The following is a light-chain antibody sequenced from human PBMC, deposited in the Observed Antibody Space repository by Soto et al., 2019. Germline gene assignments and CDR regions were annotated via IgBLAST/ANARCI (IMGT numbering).Light chain of an antibody. CDR2: GAS. V-gene: IGKV3-15*01. J-gene: IGKJ4*01. Sequence: EIVMTQSPTTLSVSPGERATLSCRASQSVSSNLAWYQQRPGQAPRLLISGASTRATGIAVRFSGSGSGTEVTLTISSLQSEDFAVYYCQQYSNWPLTFGGGTKVEIK. CDR1: QSVSSN. CDR3: QQYSNWPLT.